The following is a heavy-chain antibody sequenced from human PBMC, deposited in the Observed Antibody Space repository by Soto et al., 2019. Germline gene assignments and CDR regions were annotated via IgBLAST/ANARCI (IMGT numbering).Heavy chain of an antibody. CDR3: ARVHSNQVVPAAKFYYYYGMDV. CDR1: GFTFTRYS. J-gene: IGHJ6*02. D-gene: IGHD2-2*01. Sequence: SLRLSCAASGFTFTRYSMNWVRQAPGKGLEWVSSISSTTNYIYYGDSMKGRFTISRDNAKNSLYLEMNSLRAEDTAVYYCARVHSNQVVPAAKFYYYYGMDVWGQGTSVTVSS. V-gene: IGHV3-21*06. CDR2: ISSTTNYI.